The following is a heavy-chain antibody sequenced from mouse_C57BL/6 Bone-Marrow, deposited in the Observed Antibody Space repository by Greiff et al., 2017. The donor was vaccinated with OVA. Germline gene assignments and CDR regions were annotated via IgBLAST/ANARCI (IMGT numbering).Heavy chain of an antibody. CDR2: IRSKSNNYAT. CDR1: GFSFNTYA. J-gene: IGHJ4*01. D-gene: IGHD2-12*01. Sequence: EVQRVESGGGLVQPKGSLKLSCAASGFSFNTYAMNWVRQAPGKGLEWVARIRSKSNNYATYYADSVKDRFTISRDDSESMLYLQMNNLKTEDTAMYYCVVTHGDYAMDYWGQGTSVTVSS. CDR3: VVTHGDYAMDY. V-gene: IGHV10-1*01.